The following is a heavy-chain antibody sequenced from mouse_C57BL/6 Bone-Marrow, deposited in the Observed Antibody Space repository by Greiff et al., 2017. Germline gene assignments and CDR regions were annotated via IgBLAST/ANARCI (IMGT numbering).Heavy chain of an antibody. D-gene: IGHD1-1*01. CDR1: GYTFTSYG. CDR3: ANDYYGSSYWYFDV. Sequence: EVQLQQSGAELVRPGSSVKMSCKTSGYTFTSYGINWVKQRPGQGLEWIGYIYIGNGYTEYNEKFKGKATLTSDTSSSTAYMQLSSLTSEDSAIYFWANDYYGSSYWYFDVWGTGTTVPVSS. J-gene: IGHJ1*03. V-gene: IGHV1-58*01. CDR2: IYIGNGYT.